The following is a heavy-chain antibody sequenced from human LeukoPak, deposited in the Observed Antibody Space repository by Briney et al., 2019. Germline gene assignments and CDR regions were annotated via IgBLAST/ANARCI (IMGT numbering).Heavy chain of an antibody. CDR3: ARVSGAAAGKGDY. CDR1: GFTFSSYS. CDR2: INSDGSST. D-gene: IGHD6-13*01. Sequence: PGGSLRLSCAASGFTFSSYSMNWVRQAPGQGLVWVSRINSDGSSTSYADSVEGRFTISRDNAKNTLYLQMNSLRLEDTAVYYCARVSGAAAGKGDYWGQGALVTVSS. V-gene: IGHV3-74*01. J-gene: IGHJ4*02.